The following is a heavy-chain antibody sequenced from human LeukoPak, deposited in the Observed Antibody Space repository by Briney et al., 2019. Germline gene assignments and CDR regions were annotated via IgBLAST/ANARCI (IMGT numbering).Heavy chain of an antibody. Sequence: GGSLRLSCAASGFTFSSYWMHWVRQAPGKGLMWLSHINGDGSTTNYADSVRGRFTISRDNAKNTLYLQMNSLGAEDTAVYYCARRTSYHPPYYFDYWGQGTLVTVSS. J-gene: IGHJ4*02. CDR2: INGDGSTT. CDR1: GFTFSSYW. D-gene: IGHD2-2*01. V-gene: IGHV3-74*01. CDR3: ARRTSYHPPYYFDY.